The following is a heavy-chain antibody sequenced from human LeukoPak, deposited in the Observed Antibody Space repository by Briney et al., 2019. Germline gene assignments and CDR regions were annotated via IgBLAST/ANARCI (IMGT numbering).Heavy chain of an antibody. D-gene: IGHD1-7*01. CDR1: GGSVSSGDYY. V-gene: IGHV4-61*02. CDR2: IYTSGST. CDR3: ARGGELLNY. Sequence: SQTLSLTCTVSGGSVSSGDYYWSWIRQPAGKGLEWIGRIYTSGSTNYSPSLKSRATISLDTSKNQFSLRLSSVTAADTAVYYCARGGELLNYLGQGTLVTVSS. J-gene: IGHJ4*02.